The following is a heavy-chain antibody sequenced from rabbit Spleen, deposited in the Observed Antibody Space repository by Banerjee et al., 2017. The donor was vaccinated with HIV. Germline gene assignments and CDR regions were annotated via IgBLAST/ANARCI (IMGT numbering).Heavy chain of an antibody. V-gene: IGHV1S40*01. J-gene: IGHJ4*01. CDR1: GFTFSSTQW. CDR3: TRDFVDAPNF. Sequence: QSVEESGGDLVKPGGTLTLTCTASGFTFSSTQWMSWVRQAPGKGLEWIGCIHGVSDITAYATWAKGRFTISKTSSTTVTLQMTSLTAADTATYFCTRDFVDAPNFWGPGTLVTVS. CDR2: IHGVSDIT.